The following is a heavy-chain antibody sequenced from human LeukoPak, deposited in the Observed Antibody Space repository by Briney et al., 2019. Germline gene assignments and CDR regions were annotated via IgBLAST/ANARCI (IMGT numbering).Heavy chain of an antibody. Sequence: SETLSLTCAVYGGSFSGYYWSWIRQPPGKGQEWIGEINHSGSTNYNPSLKSRVTISVDTSKNQFSLKLSSVTAADTAVYYCARLVNVYYYGSGSQDYWGQGTLVTVSS. V-gene: IGHV4-34*01. CDR1: GGSFSGYY. CDR3: ARLVNVYYYGSGSQDY. J-gene: IGHJ4*02. D-gene: IGHD3-10*01. CDR2: INHSGST.